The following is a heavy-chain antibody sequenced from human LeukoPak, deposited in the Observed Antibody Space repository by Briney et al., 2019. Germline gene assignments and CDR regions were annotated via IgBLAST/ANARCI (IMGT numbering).Heavy chain of an antibody. CDR3: ARWEDYYGSGALGY. V-gene: IGHV3-48*03. J-gene: IGHJ4*02. CDR2: ISSSGSTI. CDR1: GITFSTDE. Sequence: GGSLRLPCAASGITFSTDEMNWVRQAPGKGLEWVSYISSSGSTIYYADSVKGRFTISRDNAKNSLYLQMNSLRAEDTAVYYCARWEDYYGSGALGYWGQGTLVTVSS. D-gene: IGHD3-10*01.